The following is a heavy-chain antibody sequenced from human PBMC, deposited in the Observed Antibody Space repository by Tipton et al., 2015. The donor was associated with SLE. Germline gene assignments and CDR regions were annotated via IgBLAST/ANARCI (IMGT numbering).Heavy chain of an antibody. CDR3: ARVSGGIAYMDV. CDR1: GGSISSSPYY. V-gene: IGHV4-39*07. CDR2: IYYSGTAH. Sequence: TLSLTCTVSGGSISSSPYYWAWIRQPPGKGLEWIGSIYYSGTAHYENPSLKSRVTISIDTSNNQFSLKLSSVTAADTAVYYCARVSGGIAYMDVWGKGTTVTFSS. J-gene: IGHJ6*03. D-gene: IGHD6-13*01.